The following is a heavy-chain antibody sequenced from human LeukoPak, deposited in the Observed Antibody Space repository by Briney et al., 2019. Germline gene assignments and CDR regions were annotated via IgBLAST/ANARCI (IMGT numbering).Heavy chain of an antibody. D-gene: IGHD2-15*01. J-gene: IGHJ6*03. V-gene: IGHV3-48*03. CDR3: VVVSSYMDV. Sequence: GGSLRLSCAASGFTFSSYEMNWPRQAPGKGLEWVSYISSSGSTIYYADSVKGRFTISRDNAKNSLYLQMNSLRAEDTAVYRVVVVSSYMDVWGKGTTVTVSS. CDR2: ISSSGSTI. CDR1: GFTFSSYE.